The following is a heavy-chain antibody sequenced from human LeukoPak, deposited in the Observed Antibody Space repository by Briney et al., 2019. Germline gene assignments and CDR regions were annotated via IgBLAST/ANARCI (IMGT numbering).Heavy chain of an antibody. CDR3: ARYYPPRYYFDY. V-gene: IGHV1-69*05. CDR2: IIPIFGTA. CDR1: GGTFSSYA. Sequence: EASVKVSCKASGGTFSSYAISWVRQAPGQGLEWMGGIIPIFGTANYAQKFQGRVTITTDESTSTAYMELSSLRSEDTAVYYCARYYPPRYYFDYWGQGTLVTVSS. D-gene: IGHD3-10*01. J-gene: IGHJ4*02.